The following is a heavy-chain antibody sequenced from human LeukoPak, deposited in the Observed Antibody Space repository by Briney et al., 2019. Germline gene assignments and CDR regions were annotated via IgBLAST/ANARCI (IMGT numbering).Heavy chain of an antibody. Sequence: SETLSLTCTVSGGSTSSYYWNWIRQPPGKGLEWIGYIYYSGSTNYNPSLKGRVTISVDTSKNQFSLNLSSVTAADTAVYYCARDWNDSSGYGGFEIWGQGTMVTVSS. CDR3: ARDWNDSSGYGGFEI. D-gene: IGHD3-22*01. J-gene: IGHJ3*02. V-gene: IGHV4-59*01. CDR2: IYYSGST. CDR1: GGSTSSYY.